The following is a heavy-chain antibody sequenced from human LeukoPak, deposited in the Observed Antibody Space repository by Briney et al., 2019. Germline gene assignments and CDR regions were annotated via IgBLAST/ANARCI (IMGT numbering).Heavy chain of an antibody. V-gene: IGHV3-7*01. Sequence: GGSPRLSCAASGFTFSSYWMRWGRQAPGEGLEWVANIKKDGSEKYYVDSVKGRFPISRENAKNSLYLQMNSLRAEDTADYYCARPSEAVMEFDYWGKGNLVTVSS. CDR3: ARPSEAVMEFDY. CDR2: IKKDGSEK. CDR1: GFTFSSYW. D-gene: IGHD1-1*01. J-gene: IGHJ4*02.